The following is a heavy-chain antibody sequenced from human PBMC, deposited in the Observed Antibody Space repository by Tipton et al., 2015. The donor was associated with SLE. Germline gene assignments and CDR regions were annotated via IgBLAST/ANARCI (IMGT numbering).Heavy chain of an antibody. Sequence: LRLSCTVSGGSMIAYYWSWIRQSPGKGLEWIGCVYDSGRTNYNPSLKSRVTVSIDTSKNQFSLTLSSVTAADTAVYYCARGTYYYYDMDVWGQGTTVTVSS. V-gene: IGHV4-59*08. J-gene: IGHJ6*02. D-gene: IGHD1-1*01. CDR3: ARGTYYYYDMDV. CDR2: VYDSGRT. CDR1: GGSMIAYY.